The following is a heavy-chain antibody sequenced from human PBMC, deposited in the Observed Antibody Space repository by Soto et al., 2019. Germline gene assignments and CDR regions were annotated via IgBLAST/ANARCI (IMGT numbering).Heavy chain of an antibody. D-gene: IGHD4-17*01. CDR3: ARAPTTVTTSVTNYYYYYGMDV. CDR1: GYSFTSYW. CDR2: IYPGDSDT. V-gene: IGHV5-51*01. Sequence: GESLKISCKGSGYSFTSYWIGWVRQMPGKGLEWMGIIYPGDSDTRYSPSFQGQVTISADKSISTAYLQWSSLKASDTAMYYCARAPTTVTTSVTNYYYYYGMDVWGQGTTVTVSS. J-gene: IGHJ6*02.